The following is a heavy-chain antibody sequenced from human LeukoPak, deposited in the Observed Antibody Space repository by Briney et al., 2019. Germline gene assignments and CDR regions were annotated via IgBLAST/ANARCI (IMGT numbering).Heavy chain of an antibody. CDR2: ISAYNGNT. CDR3: ARPYCSSTSCYHPKWVSQYYMDV. Sequence: GASVKVSCKASGYTFTSYGISWVRHAPGQGLEWMGWISAYNGNTNYAQKLQGRVTMTTDTSTSTAYMELRSLRSDDTAVYYCARPYCSSTSCYHPKWVSQYYMDVWGKGTTVTVSS. CDR1: GYTFTSYG. D-gene: IGHD2-2*01. V-gene: IGHV1-18*01. J-gene: IGHJ6*03.